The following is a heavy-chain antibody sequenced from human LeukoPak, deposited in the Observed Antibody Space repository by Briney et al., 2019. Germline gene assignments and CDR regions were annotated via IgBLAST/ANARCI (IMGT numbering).Heavy chain of an antibody. D-gene: IGHD6-19*01. Sequence: GGSLRLSCAASGFTFSNYAMSWVRQAPGKGLESVSSISGSGSNKYYADSVKGRFTISRDNSKNTPYLQMSSLRVEDTAVYYCAKGGWSSWFDPWGQGTLVTVSS. V-gene: IGHV3-23*01. CDR3: AKGGWSSWFDP. J-gene: IGHJ5*02. CDR1: GFTFSNYA. CDR2: ISGSGSNK.